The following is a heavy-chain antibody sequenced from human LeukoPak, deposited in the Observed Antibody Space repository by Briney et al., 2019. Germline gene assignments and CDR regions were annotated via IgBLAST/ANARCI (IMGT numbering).Heavy chain of an antibody. J-gene: IGHJ4*02. CDR3: ATLKLGKSPFDY. Sequence: GGSLRLSCAASGFTFSSYAMSWVRQAPGKGLEWVSSISAGAGSTYCADSVKGRFTISRDNSKNTLYLQMNSLRAEDTAVYYCATLKLGKSPFDYWGQGTLVTVSS. V-gene: IGHV3-23*01. CDR2: ISAGAGST. CDR1: GFTFSSYA. D-gene: IGHD1-26*01.